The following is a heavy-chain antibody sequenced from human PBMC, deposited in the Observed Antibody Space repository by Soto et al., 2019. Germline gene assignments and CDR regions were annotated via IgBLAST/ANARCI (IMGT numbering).Heavy chain of an antibody. CDR2: IIPIFGTA. CDR1: GGTFSSYA. CDR3: ASQPPGIVQAGGMDV. J-gene: IGHJ6*02. Sequence: ASVKVSCKASGGTFSSYAISWVRQAPGQGLEWMGGIIPIFGTANYAQKFQGRVTITADESTGTAYMELSSLRSEDTAVYYCASQPPGIVQAGGMDVWGQGTTVTVSS. D-gene: IGHD2-8*01. V-gene: IGHV1-69*13.